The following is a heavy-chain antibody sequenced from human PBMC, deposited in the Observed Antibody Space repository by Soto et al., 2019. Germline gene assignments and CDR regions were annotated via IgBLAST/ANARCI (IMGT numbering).Heavy chain of an antibody. D-gene: IGHD2-2*01. CDR2: VYFEWST. Sequence: QLQLQESGPGLVXXXXXXXLTCIVSGGSIXXXTYYWAWIRQPPGKGXXWIGSVYFEWSTYYNPSLKSRVTISVDTSMNHFSLRLTSVTAADTALYYCARGGISRIYQLPPFDPWGQGTLVTVSS. J-gene: IGHJ5*02. CDR1: GGSIXXXTYY. CDR3: ARGGISRIYQLPPFDP. V-gene: IGHV4-39*02.